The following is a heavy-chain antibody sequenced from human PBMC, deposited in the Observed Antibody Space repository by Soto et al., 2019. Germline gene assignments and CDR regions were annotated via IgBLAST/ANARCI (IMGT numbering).Heavy chain of an antibody. D-gene: IGHD5-18*01. Sequence: EVQLLESGGGLVQPGGSLRLSCAASGFIFSSSAMTWVRQAPGKGLEWVSGLSAGGTATYYVDSVKGRFTISRDNPKNTLYLQVNSLRVEDTALYYCASAVGGSSYAYLPADWGHGTLVTVSS. J-gene: IGHJ4*01. CDR3: ASAVGGSSYAYLPAD. CDR1: GFIFSSSA. V-gene: IGHV3-23*01. CDR2: LSAGGTAT.